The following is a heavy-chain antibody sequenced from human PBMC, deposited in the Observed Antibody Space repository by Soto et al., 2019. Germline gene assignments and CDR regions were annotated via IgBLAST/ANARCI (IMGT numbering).Heavy chain of an antibody. V-gene: IGHV3-74*01. D-gene: IGHD2-8*01. CDR2: ISTDGSIT. CDR3: ARDTNGLHS. CDR1: GLIFSNYK. Sequence: EVQLVESGGGLVQPGGSLRLSCAASGLIFSNYKMHWFRQAPGKGLVWVSRISTDGSITDYADSVKGRFTVSRDNAKNTLYLQMNSLRVDDTAVYYCARDTNGLHSWGQGTLVTVSS. J-gene: IGHJ4*02.